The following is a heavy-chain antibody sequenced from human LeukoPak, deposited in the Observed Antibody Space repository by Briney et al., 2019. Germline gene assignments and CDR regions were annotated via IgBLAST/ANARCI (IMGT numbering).Heavy chain of an antibody. J-gene: IGHJ4*02. V-gene: IGHV1-46*01. D-gene: IGHD3-3*01. CDR3: ARARLRSFFDY. CDR2: INPSGGST. Sequence: GASVRVSCKASGYTFTSYYMHWVRQAPGRGLEWMGIINPSGGSTSYAQKFQGRVTMTRDTSTSTVYMELSSLRSEDTAVYYCARARLRSFFDYWSQGTLVTVSS. CDR1: GYTFTSYY.